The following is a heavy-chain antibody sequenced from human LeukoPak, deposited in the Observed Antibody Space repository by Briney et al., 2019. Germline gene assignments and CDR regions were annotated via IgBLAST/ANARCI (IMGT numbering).Heavy chain of an antibody. Sequence: GASVKVSCKASGYTFTSYDINWVRQATGQGLEWMGWMNPNSGNTGYAQKFQGRVTMTRNTSISAAYMELSSLRSEDTAVYCCARVFTMVRGVPGYWGQGTLVTVSS. CDR1: GYTFTSYD. D-gene: IGHD3-10*01. V-gene: IGHV1-8*01. CDR2: MNPNSGNT. CDR3: ARVFTMVRGVPGY. J-gene: IGHJ4*02.